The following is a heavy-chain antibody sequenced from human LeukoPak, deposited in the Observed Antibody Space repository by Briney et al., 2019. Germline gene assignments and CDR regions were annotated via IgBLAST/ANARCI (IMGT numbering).Heavy chain of an antibody. CDR1: GFTFSSYA. Sequence: GGSLRLSCAASGFTFSSYAMSWVRQAPGKGLEWVSAISGSGGSTYYADSVKGRFTISRDNSKNTLYLQLNSLRAEDTAVYYCATTGGSWYDGSFDYWGQGTLVTASS. D-gene: IGHD6-13*01. CDR3: ATTGGSWYDGSFDY. J-gene: IGHJ4*02. CDR2: ISGSGGST. V-gene: IGHV3-23*01.